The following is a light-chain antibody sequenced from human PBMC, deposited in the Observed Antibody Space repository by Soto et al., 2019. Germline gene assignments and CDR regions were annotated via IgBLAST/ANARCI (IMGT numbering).Light chain of an antibody. CDR3: ETWDSYIRV. Sequence: QLVLTQSSSASASLGSSVKLTCTLSSGHSTYIIAWHQQQPGKAPRYLMKLEHSGTSNKGSGIPDRLSGSSSGADRYLTISNLQSEDEADYYCETWDSYIRVFGGGTKLTVL. V-gene: IGLV4-60*03. J-gene: IGLJ3*02. CDR2: LEHSGTS. CDR1: SGHSTYI.